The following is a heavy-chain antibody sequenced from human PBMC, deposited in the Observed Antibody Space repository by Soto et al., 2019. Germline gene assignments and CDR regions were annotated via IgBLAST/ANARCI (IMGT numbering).Heavy chain of an antibody. D-gene: IGHD2-21*02. CDR1: GFTFSYSA. V-gene: IGHV3-23*01. J-gene: IGHJ5*02. CDR2: ISGSGGTP. CDR3: AKDLRVVVTATPAPYDP. Sequence: SLRLSCAASGFTFSYSAMSWVRQAPGRGLEWVSTISGSGGTPYYADSVKGRFTISRDNSKNTLYLQMNSLRAEDTAVYYCAKDLRVVVTATPAPYDPWGQGTLVTVSS.